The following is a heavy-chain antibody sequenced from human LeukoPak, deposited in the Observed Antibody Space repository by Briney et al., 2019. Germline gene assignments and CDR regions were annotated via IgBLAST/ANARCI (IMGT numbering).Heavy chain of an antibody. CDR1: GFAFSSYG. CDR2: IRYDGDSE. Sequence: GGSLRLSCAASGFAFSSYGMHWIRQAPGKGLEWVAFIRYDGDSEHYADSVKGRFIISRDNSMGTLYLQMNSLRAEDTAVYYCAKDSYRYCSSTSCYAFDIWGQGTMVTVSS. J-gene: IGHJ3*02. D-gene: IGHD2-2*01. CDR3: AKDSYRYCSSTSCYAFDI. V-gene: IGHV3-30*02.